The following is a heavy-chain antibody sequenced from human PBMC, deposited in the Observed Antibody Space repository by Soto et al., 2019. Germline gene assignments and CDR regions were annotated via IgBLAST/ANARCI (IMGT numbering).Heavy chain of an antibody. Sequence: ASVNVSCKVSGYTLTELSMHWVRQAPGKGLEWMGGFDPEDGETIYAQKFQGRVTMTEDTSTDTAYMELSSLRSEDTAVYYCATMYYYGSGSYPPMDYWGQGTLVTVSS. J-gene: IGHJ4*02. V-gene: IGHV1-24*01. CDR1: GYTLTELS. CDR3: ATMYYYGSGSYPPMDY. D-gene: IGHD3-10*01. CDR2: FDPEDGET.